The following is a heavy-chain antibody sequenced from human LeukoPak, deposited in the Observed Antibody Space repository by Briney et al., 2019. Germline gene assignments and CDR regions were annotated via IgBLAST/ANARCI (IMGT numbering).Heavy chain of an antibody. D-gene: IGHD4-17*01. CDR2: IYYSGST. V-gene: IGHV4-59*12. J-gene: IGHJ4*02. CDR3: ARDQGAGYGDYAF. Sequence: SETLSLTCTVSGGSISGYYWSWIRQPPGKGLEWIGYIYYSGSTNYNPSLKSRVTMSVDTSKNQFSLKLSSVTAADTAVYYCARDQGAGYGDYAFWGQGTLVTVSP. CDR1: GGSISGYY.